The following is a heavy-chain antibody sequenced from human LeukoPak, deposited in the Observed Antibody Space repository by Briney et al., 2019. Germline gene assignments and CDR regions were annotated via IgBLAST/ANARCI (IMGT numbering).Heavy chain of an antibody. CDR2: INHSGST. V-gene: IGHV4-34*01. D-gene: IGHD3-9*01. J-gene: IGHJ4*02. CDR3: ARDGYYDILTGYYPLDY. CDR1: GGSFSGYY. Sequence: PSETLSLTCAVYGGSFSGYYWSWIRQPPGKGLEWIGEINHSGSTNYNPSLKSRVTMSVDTSKNQFSLKLSSVTAADTAVYYCARDGYYDILTGYYPLDYWGQGTLVTVSS.